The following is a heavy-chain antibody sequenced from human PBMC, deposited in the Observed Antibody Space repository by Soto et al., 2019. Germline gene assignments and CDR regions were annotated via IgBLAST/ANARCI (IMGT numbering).Heavy chain of an antibody. CDR1: GGSIRGYY. CDR2: LHYSGTS. Sequence: QLQLQESCPGLVKPSGTLSLTCAVSGGSIRGYYWSWIRQSPGKGLEWIGHLHYSGTSNYSPSFKTRVTISMGTSSNQFSLKMTSVSAADTGVYYCARQGHPPGDSFDIWGQGTVVTVSS. V-gene: IGHV4-59*01. J-gene: IGHJ3*02. CDR3: ARQGHPPGDSFDI.